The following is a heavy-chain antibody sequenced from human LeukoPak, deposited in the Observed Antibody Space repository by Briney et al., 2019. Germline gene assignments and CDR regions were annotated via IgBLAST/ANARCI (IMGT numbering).Heavy chain of an antibody. J-gene: IGHJ4*02. D-gene: IGHD3-10*01. CDR1: GFTFSSYV. Sequence: GGSPRLSCAASGFTFSSYVMHWVRQAPGKGLEWVAIISYDGSNEYYADSVKGRFTISRDNSKNTLYLQMNSLRAEDTAVYYCAKGSGGYLVYWGQGTLVTVSS. CDR2: ISYDGSNE. V-gene: IGHV3-30*04. CDR3: AKGSGGYLVY.